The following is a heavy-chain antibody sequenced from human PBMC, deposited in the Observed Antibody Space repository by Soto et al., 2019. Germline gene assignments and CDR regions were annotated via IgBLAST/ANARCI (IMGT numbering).Heavy chain of an antibody. J-gene: IGHJ6*02. Sequence: QVQLVQSGAEVKKPGASVKVSCKASGYIFTSNYMHWVRQAPGQGLEWMGIINPSGGSTTYAQKFQGRVTITADESTSTAYMELSSLRSEDTAVYYCARGGLIYYYYYGMDVWGQGTTVTVSS. V-gene: IGHV1-46*01. CDR3: ARGGLIYYYYYGMDV. CDR2: INPSGGST. D-gene: IGHD3-16*02. CDR1: GYIFTSNY.